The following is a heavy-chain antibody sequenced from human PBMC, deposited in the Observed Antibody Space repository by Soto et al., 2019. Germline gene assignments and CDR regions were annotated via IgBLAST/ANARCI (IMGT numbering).Heavy chain of an antibody. J-gene: IGHJ6*02. CDR1: GFTFSSYA. CDR3: ARDGWDIVVVPAARYYYGMDV. V-gene: IGHV3-30-3*01. Sequence: QLQLVESGGGVVQPGRSLRLSCAASGFTFSSYAMHWVRQAPGKGLEWVAVISYDGSNKYYADSVKGRFTISRDNSKNTLYLQMNSLRAEDTAVYYCARDGWDIVVVPAARYYYGMDVWGQGTTVTVSS. CDR2: ISYDGSNK. D-gene: IGHD2-2*01.